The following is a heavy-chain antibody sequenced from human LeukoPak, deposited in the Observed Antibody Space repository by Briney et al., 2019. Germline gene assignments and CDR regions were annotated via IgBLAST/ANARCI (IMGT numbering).Heavy chain of an antibody. Sequence: GGSLRLSCAASGFTFSSYSMNWVRQAPGKGLEWVSSISISSSYIYYADSVKGRFTISRDNAKNSLYLQMNSLRAEDTAVYYCARDGITMIVPGFDYWGQGTLVTVSS. CDR1: GFTFSSYS. CDR3: ARDGITMIVPGFDY. J-gene: IGHJ4*02. D-gene: IGHD3-22*01. V-gene: IGHV3-21*01. CDR2: ISISSSYI.